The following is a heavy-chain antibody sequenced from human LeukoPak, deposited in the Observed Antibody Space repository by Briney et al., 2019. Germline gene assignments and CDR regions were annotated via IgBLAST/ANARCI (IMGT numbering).Heavy chain of an antibody. CDR1: GGSFSGYY. Sequence: PSETLSLTCAVYGGSFSGYYWSWIRQPPGKGLEWIGRIYTSGSTNYNPSLKSRVTMSVDTSKNQFSLKLSSVTAADTAVYYCARDARWIQLWPYDAFDIWGQGTMVTVSS. CDR3: ARDARWIQLWPYDAFDI. CDR2: IYTSGST. D-gene: IGHD5-18*01. V-gene: IGHV4-59*10. J-gene: IGHJ3*02.